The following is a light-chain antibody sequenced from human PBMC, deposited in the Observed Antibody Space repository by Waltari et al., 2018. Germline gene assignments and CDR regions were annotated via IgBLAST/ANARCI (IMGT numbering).Light chain of an antibody. J-gene: IGKJ1*01. CDR2: GAS. CDR3: QQYNNWWT. Sequence: EIVMTQSPATLSVSPGERATLSCRASQSFSSNLAWYQQKPGQAPGLLIYGASTRATGIPARFSGSGSGTEFTLTISSLQSEDFAVYYCQQYNNWWTFGQGTKVEIK. V-gene: IGKV3-15*01. CDR1: QSFSSN.